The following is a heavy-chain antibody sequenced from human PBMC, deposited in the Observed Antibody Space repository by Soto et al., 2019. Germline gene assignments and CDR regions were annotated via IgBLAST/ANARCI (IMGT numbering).Heavy chain of an antibody. Sequence: QVQLVQSGAEVKKPGSSVKVSCKASGGTFSSYTISWVRQAPGQGLEWMGRIIPILGIANYAEKFQGRVTITADKSTSTAYMELSSLRSEDTAVYYCASDRLYSSGGYWGQGTLVTVSS. D-gene: IGHD6-19*01. CDR2: IIPILGIA. J-gene: IGHJ4*02. CDR3: ASDRLYSSGGY. CDR1: GGTFSSYT. V-gene: IGHV1-69*02.